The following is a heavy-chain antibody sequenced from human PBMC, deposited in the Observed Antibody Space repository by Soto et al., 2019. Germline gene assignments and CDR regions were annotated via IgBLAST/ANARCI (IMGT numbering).Heavy chain of an antibody. Sequence: PSETLSLTCTVSDGSISSYYWSWIRQPPGKGLEWIGYIYYSGSTNYNPSLKSRVIISVDTSKNQFSLRLSSVTAADTAVYYCARLDAVTTGAFDIWGQGTMVTVSS. V-gene: IGHV4-59*08. CDR2: IYYSGST. CDR3: ARLDAVTTGAFDI. CDR1: DGSISSYY. J-gene: IGHJ3*02. D-gene: IGHD4-17*01.